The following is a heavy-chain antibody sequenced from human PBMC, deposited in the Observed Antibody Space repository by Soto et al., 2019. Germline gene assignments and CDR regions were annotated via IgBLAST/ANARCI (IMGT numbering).Heavy chain of an antibody. Sequence: GGSLRLSCAASGFTFSNSGMHWVRQAPGKGLEWVTVISYNGGNKQYSDSVKGRFTISRDNSKNTLYLQMNSLRTEDTAMYYCAKDLRQGIFGASYGMDGWGQGTTVTVYS. V-gene: IGHV3-30*18. CDR1: GFTFSNSG. D-gene: IGHD3-3*01. CDR3: AKDLRQGIFGASYGMDG. CDR2: ISYNGGNK. J-gene: IGHJ6*02.